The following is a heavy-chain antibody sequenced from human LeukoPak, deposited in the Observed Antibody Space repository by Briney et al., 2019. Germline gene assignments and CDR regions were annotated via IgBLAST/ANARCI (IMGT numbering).Heavy chain of an antibody. J-gene: IGHJ6*04. Sequence: GVSLRLSCAASGFPFSSYGMHWVRQAPGKGLEWVAVIWYDGSNKYYADSVKGRFTISRDNSKNTLYLQMNSLRAEDTAVYYCARAGYCSSTSCYGRYYYYYGMDVWGKGTTVTVSS. CDR1: GFPFSSYG. V-gene: IGHV3-33*01. CDR2: IWYDGSNK. D-gene: IGHD2-2*01. CDR3: ARAGYCSSTSCYGRYYYYYGMDV.